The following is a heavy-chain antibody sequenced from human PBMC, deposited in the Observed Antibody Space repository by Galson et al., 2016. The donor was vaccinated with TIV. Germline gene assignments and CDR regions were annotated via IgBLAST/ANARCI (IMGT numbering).Heavy chain of an antibody. Sequence: LRLSCAASGFTFGHYAVNWFRQPPGKGLEWIAYISDSGASNKNPSLESRVTISMDTSKKQTSLKLRSVTAADTAVYYCARDLGLSAFDIWGQGTMVTVSS. V-gene: IGHV4-59*01. D-gene: IGHD7-27*01. J-gene: IGHJ3*02. CDR1: GFTFGHYA. CDR2: ISDSGAS. CDR3: ARDLGLSAFDI.